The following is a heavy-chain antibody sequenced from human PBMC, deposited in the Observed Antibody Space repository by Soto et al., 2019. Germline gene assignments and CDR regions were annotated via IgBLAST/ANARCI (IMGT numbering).Heavy chain of an antibody. V-gene: IGHV1-18*01. CDR3: ARYSSVKAAFDL. Sequence: QVQLVQSGAEVKKPGASVKVSCKASGFAFSEYGFTWVRQAPGQGLEWMAWVSVYNGDINYAQRFQGRVTMTTDPSTDTVYMEMRSLRSDDTAVYYCARYSSVKAAFDLWGQGTMVRVSS. J-gene: IGHJ3*01. D-gene: IGHD2-15*01. CDR2: VSVYNGDI. CDR1: GFAFSEYG.